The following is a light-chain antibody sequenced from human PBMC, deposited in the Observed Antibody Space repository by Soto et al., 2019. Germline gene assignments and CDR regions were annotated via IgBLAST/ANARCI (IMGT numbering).Light chain of an antibody. CDR1: SSDVGGYNY. CDR3: SSYTSSSTLV. J-gene: IGLJ1*01. CDR2: EVS. V-gene: IGLV2-14*01. Sequence: QSVLTQPASVSGSPGQSITISCTGTSSDVGGYNYVSWYQQHPGKAPKLIIYEVSNRPSGVSNRFSGSKSGNTASLTISGLQAEDETDYYCSSYTSSSTLVFGAGKKVIVL.